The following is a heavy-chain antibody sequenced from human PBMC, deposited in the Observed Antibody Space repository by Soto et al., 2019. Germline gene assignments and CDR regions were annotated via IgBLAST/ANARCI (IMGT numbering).Heavy chain of an antibody. D-gene: IGHD4-17*01. CDR2: IYYSGST. CDR3: ARAYGDYDLSAFDI. CDR1: GGSVSSGSYY. J-gene: IGHJ3*02. V-gene: IGHV4-61*01. Sequence: SETLSLTCTVSGGSVSSGSYYWSWIRRPPGKGLEWIGYIYYSGSTNYNPSLKSRVTISVDTSKNQFSLKLSSVTAADTAVYYCARAYGDYDLSAFDIWGQGTMVTVSS.